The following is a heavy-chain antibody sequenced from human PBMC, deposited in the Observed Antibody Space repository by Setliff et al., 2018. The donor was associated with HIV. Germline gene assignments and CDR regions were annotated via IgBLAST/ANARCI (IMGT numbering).Heavy chain of an antibody. CDR3: AKDRGSTMVRGLCDY. J-gene: IGHJ4*02. CDR2: ISSSSSYI. V-gene: IGHV3-21*04. CDR1: GFTFSSYS. Sequence: PGGSLRLSCAASGFTFSSYSMNWVRQAPGKGLEWVSSISSSSSYIYYADSVKGRFTISRDNSKNTLYLQMNSLRAEDTAVYYCAKDRGSTMVRGLCDYWGQGTLVTVSS. D-gene: IGHD3-10*01.